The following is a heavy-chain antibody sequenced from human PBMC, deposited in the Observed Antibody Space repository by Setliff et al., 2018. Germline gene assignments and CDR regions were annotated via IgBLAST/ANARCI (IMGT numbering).Heavy chain of an antibody. CDR1: GGSISSSSYY. Sequence: SETLSLTCTVSGGSISSSSYYWGWIRQPPGKGLEWIGSIYYSGSTYYNPSLKSRVTTSVDTSKNQFSLKLSSVTAADTAVYYCARRRLYSSSWFEGAFDIWGQGTMVNVS. V-gene: IGHV4-39*01. D-gene: IGHD6-13*01. CDR3: ARRRLYSSSWFEGAFDI. CDR2: IYYSGST. J-gene: IGHJ3*02.